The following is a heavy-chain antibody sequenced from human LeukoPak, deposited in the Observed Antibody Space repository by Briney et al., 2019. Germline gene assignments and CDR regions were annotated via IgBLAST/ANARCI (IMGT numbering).Heavy chain of an antibody. CDR3: AKDDDGRHHGVDH. Sequence: GGSLRLSCAASGFTVSSNYMSWVRQAPGKGLEWVSVIYSGGSTYYADSVKGRFTISRDNSKNTLYLQMNSLRDEDTALYYCAKDDDGRHHGVDHWGQGTLVTVSS. CDR1: GFTVSSNY. V-gene: IGHV3-66*01. J-gene: IGHJ4*02. D-gene: IGHD2-8*01. CDR2: IYSGGST.